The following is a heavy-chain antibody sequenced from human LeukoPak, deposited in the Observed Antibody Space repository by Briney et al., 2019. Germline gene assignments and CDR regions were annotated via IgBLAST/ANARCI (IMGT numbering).Heavy chain of an antibody. J-gene: IGHJ4*02. Sequence: PGGSLRLSCAASGFTFSDYAMNWVRQAPGKGLEWVSTISQGTYYVDSVKGRFTISSDNSKNTLYLQMHSLRAEDTAVYYCASSWTIAVAGRKYYFQYWGQGTLVTVSS. D-gene: IGHD6-19*01. V-gene: IGHV3-23*01. CDR3: ASSWTIAVAGRKYYFQY. CDR2: ISQGT. CDR1: GFTFSDYA.